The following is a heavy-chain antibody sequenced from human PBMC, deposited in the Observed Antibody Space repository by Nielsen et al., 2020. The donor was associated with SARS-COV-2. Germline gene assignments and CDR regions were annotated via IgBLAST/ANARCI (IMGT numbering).Heavy chain of an antibody. Sequence: ETLSVTCAASGFTFSSYAMSWVRQAPGKGLEWVSAISGSGGSTYYADSVKGRFTISRDNSKNTLYLQMNSLRAEDTAVYYCANFDYGDYVCWGQGTLVTVSS. D-gene: IGHD4-17*01. J-gene: IGHJ4*02. CDR3: ANFDYGDYVC. V-gene: IGHV3-23*01. CDR1: GFTFSSYA. CDR2: ISGSGGST.